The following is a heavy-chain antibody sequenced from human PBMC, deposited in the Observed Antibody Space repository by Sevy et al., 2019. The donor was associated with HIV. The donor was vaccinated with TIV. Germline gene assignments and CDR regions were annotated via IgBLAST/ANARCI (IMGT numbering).Heavy chain of an antibody. CDR1: GFTFSSYG. Sequence: GGSLRLSCAASGFTFSSYGMHWDRQAPGKGLEWVAVIWYDGSNKYYADSVKGRFTISRDNSKNTLYLQMNSLRAEDTTVYYCARDRSGLAAAGFDPWGQGTLVTVSS. D-gene: IGHD6-13*01. CDR3: ARDRSGLAAAGFDP. J-gene: IGHJ5*02. CDR2: IWYDGSNK. V-gene: IGHV3-33*01.